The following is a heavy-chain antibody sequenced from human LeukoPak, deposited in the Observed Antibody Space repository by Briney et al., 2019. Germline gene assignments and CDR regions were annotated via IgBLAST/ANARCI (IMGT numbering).Heavy chain of an antibody. Sequence: GGSLRLSCAASGFTFSSYEMNWVRQAPGKGLEWVSYISSSGSSIYYADSVKGRFTISRDNAKNSLYLQMNSLRAEDTAVYYCARKYCSSTSFLFDCWGQGTLVTVSS. CDR1: GFTFSSYE. V-gene: IGHV3-48*03. D-gene: IGHD2-2*01. CDR2: ISSSGSSI. CDR3: ARKYCSSTSFLFDC. J-gene: IGHJ4*02.